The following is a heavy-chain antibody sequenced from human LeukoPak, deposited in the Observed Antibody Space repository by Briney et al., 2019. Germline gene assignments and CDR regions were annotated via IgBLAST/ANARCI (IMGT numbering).Heavy chain of an antibody. J-gene: IGHJ4*02. CDR2: INPNSGGT. Sequence: GASVKVSCKASGYTFTGYYMHWVRQAPGQGLEWMGWINPNSGGTNYAQNFQGRVTMTEDSATDTAYMEVNSLTSNDTAVYYCAIETYSATLDHWGQGTLVTVSS. D-gene: IGHD4-11*01. CDR3: AIETYSATLDH. V-gene: IGHV1-2*02. CDR1: GYTFTGYY.